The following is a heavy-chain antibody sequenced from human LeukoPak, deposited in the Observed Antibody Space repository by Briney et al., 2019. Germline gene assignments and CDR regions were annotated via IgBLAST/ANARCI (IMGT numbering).Heavy chain of an antibody. V-gene: IGHV3-13*01. CDR1: GFTFSSYD. CDR3: ARAMEYYDSSGYNYYYGMDV. J-gene: IGHJ6*02. D-gene: IGHD3-22*01. CDR2: IGTAGDT. Sequence: GGSLRLSCAASGFTFSSYDMHWVRQATGKGLEWVSAIGTAGDTYYPGSVKGRFTISRDNAKNSLYLQMNSLRAEDTAVYYCARAMEYYDSSGYNYYYGMDVWGQGTTVTVSS.